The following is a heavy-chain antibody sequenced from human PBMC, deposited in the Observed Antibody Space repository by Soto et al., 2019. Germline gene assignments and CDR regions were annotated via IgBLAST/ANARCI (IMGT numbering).Heavy chain of an antibody. Sequence: ASVKVSCKASGYTFTSYDINWARQATGQGLEWMGWMNPNSGNTGYAQKFQGRVTMTRNTSISTAYMELSSLRSEDTAVYYCATRWTYFGYNWFDPWGQGTLVTVSS. CDR1: GYTFTSYD. V-gene: IGHV1-8*01. J-gene: IGHJ5*02. CDR3: ATRWTYFGYNWFDP. D-gene: IGHD3-16*01. CDR2: MNPNSGNT.